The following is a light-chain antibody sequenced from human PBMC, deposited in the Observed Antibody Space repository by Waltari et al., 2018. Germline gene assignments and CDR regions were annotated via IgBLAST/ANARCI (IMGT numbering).Light chain of an antibody. J-gene: IGKJ2*01. CDR1: QGIGNN. CDR3: QQGSSFPYT. CDR2: RAS. Sequence: DIQMTQSPSSLSASVGDPVTITCQASQGIGNNLNWYHQKPGNAPKFLISRASSLQDGVPSRFIGGGSGTDFSLTINGLQPEDLATYYCQQGSSFPYTFGQGTKLDI. V-gene: IGKV1-16*01.